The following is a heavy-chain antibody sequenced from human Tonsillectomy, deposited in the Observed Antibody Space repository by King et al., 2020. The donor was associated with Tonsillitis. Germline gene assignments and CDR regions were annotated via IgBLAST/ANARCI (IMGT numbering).Heavy chain of an antibody. CDR1: GGSISSYY. Sequence: QLQESGPGLVKPSETLSLTCTVSGGSISSYYWSWIRQPPGKGLEWIGYVYHSGYTNYNPSLKSRVTISVDTSKNQFSLKLTSVTAADTAVYYCARDQYMDSGNWFDPWGQGTLVTVSS. J-gene: IGHJ5*02. CDR3: ARDQYMDSGNWFDP. V-gene: IGHV4-59*01. CDR2: VYHSGYT. D-gene: IGHD6-25*01.